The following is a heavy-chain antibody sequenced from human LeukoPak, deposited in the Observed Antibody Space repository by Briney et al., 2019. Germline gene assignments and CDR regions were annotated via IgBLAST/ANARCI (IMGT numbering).Heavy chain of an antibody. V-gene: IGHV1-18*01. D-gene: IGHD2-21*02. J-gene: IGHJ4*02. CDR1: GYTFTNYG. CDR3: ARDGFAYCGGDCSHFDY. CDR2: ISTYNDNT. Sequence: GASVTVSFMASGYTFTNYGIIWVRQAPGQGLEWMGWISTYNDNTNSAQKLQGRVTMTTDTSTSTAYMELRSLRSDDTAVYYCARDGFAYCGGDCSHFDYWGQGTLVTVSS.